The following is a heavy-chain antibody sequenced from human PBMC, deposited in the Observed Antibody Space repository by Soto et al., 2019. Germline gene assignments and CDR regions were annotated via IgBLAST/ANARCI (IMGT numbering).Heavy chain of an antibody. J-gene: IGHJ4*02. Sequence: QVPLVESGGGEVQPGRSLRLSCVASKFTFRSYGMHWVRQAPGKGLEWVARISFDGSDKYYGESVKGRFTISRDNSKNTLYLQMSSLSAEDTAVYYCAKDFKPLSPDSYFDYWGQGALVSVSS. CDR2: ISFDGSDK. CDR1: KFTFRSYG. CDR3: AKDFKPLSPDSYFDY. V-gene: IGHV3-30*18.